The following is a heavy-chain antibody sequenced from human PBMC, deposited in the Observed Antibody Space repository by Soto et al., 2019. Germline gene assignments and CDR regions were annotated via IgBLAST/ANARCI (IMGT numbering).Heavy chain of an antibody. CDR1: GGSISSGGYY. V-gene: IGHV4-31*03. CDR2: IYYSGST. D-gene: IGHD3-16*02. J-gene: IGHJ6*03. CDR3: ARDIGDYYYYYMDV. Sequence: QVQLQESGPGLVKPSQTLSLTCTVSGGSISSGGYYWSWIRQHPGKGLEWIGYIYYSGSTYYNPSLKSRGTISVDTSKNQFSLKLSSVTAADTAVYYCARDIGDYYYYYMDVWGKGTTVTVSS.